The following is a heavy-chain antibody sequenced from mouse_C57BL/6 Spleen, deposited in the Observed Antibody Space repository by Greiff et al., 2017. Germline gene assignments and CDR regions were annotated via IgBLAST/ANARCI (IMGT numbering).Heavy chain of an antibody. Sequence: VQLQQSGPELVKPGASVKISCKASGYTFTDYYMNWVKQSHGKSLEWIGDINPNNGGTSYNQKFKGKATLTVDKSSSTAYMELRSLTSEDSAVYYCARGRYQLWNFDVWGTGTTVTVSS. CDR1: GYTFTDYY. CDR2: INPNNGGT. CDR3: ARGRYQLWNFDV. D-gene: IGHD1-3*01. J-gene: IGHJ1*03. V-gene: IGHV1-26*01.